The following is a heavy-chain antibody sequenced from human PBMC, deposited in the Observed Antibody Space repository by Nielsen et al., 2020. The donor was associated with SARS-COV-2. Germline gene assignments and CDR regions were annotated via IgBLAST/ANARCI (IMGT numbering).Heavy chain of an antibody. V-gene: IGHV1-18*01. CDR3: ARAVFAYYDFWSRMKHFDY. Sequence: ASVKVSCKASGYTFTSYGISWVRQAPGQGLEWMGWISAYNGNTNYAQKLQGRVTMTTDTSTSTAYMELRSLRSDDTAVYYCARAVFAYYDFWSRMKHFDYWGQGTLVTVSS. J-gene: IGHJ4*02. D-gene: IGHD3-3*01. CDR2: ISAYNGNT. CDR1: GYTFTSYG.